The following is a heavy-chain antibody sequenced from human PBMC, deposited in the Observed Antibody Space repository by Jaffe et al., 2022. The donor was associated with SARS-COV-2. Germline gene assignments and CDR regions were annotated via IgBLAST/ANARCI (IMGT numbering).Heavy chain of an antibody. Sequence: QVQLQESGPGLVKPSQTLSLTCTVSGGSISSGDYYWSWIRQPPGKGLEWIGYIYYSGSTYYNPSLKSRVTISVDTSKNQFSLKLSSVTAADTAVYYCARVKLTVTTEDWFDPWGQGTLVTVSS. V-gene: IGHV4-30-4*01. CDR2: IYYSGST. J-gene: IGHJ5*02. D-gene: IGHD4-4*01. CDR3: ARVKLTVTTEDWFDP. CDR1: GGSISSGDYY.